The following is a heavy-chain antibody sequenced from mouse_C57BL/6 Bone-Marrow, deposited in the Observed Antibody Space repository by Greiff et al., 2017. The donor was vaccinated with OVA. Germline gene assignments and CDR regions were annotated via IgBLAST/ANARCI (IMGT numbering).Heavy chain of an antibody. D-gene: IGHD2-1*01. CDR2: IYPGSGNT. CDR1: GYTFTDYY. J-gene: IGHJ4*01. CDR3: ALYYPYYYAMDY. V-gene: IGHV1-76*01. Sequence: QVQLKQSGAELVRPGASVKLSCKASGYTFTDYYINWVKQRPGQGLEWIARIYPGSGNTYYNEKFKGKATLTAEKSSSTAYMQLSSLTSEDSAVYFCALYYPYYYAMDYWGQGTSVTVSS.